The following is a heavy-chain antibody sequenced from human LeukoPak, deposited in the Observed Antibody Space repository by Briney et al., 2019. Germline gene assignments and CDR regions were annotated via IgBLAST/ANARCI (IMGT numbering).Heavy chain of an antibody. J-gene: IGHJ4*02. CDR3: AKSYSSSLIDD. CDR2: IYHSGST. D-gene: IGHD6-13*01. CDR1: GYSISSGYY. Sequence: SEALSLTCAVSGYSISSGYYWGWIRQPPGKGLEWIGSIYHSGSTYYNPSLKSRVTISVDTSKNQFSLKLSSVTAADTAVYYCAKSYSSSLIDDWGQGTLVTVSS. V-gene: IGHV4-38-2*01.